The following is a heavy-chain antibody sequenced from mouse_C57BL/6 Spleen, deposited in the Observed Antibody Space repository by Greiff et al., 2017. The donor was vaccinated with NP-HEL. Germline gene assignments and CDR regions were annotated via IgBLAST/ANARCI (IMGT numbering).Heavy chain of an antibody. Sequence: QVQLQQSGAELVRPGASVTLSCKASGYTFTDYEMHWVKQTPVHGLEWIGAIDPETGGTAYNQKFKGKAILTADKSSRTAYMELRSLTSEDSAVYYCTRRGEYYYGSSYWYFDVWGTGTTVTVAS. CDR1: GYTFTDYE. V-gene: IGHV1-15*01. CDR3: TRRGEYYYGSSYWYFDV. CDR2: IDPETGGT. D-gene: IGHD1-1*01. J-gene: IGHJ1*03.